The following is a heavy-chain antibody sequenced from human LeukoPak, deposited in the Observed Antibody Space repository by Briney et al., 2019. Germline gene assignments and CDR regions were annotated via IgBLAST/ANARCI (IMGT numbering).Heavy chain of an antibody. CDR1: GFTFSSYA. CDR2: ISYDGSNK. D-gene: IGHD3-22*01. CDR3: AKPPPGYDSSGYLGY. V-gene: IGHV3-30*18. J-gene: IGHJ4*02. Sequence: PGGSLRLSCAASGFTFSSYAMHWVRQAPGKGLEWVAVISYDGSNKYYADSVKGRFTISRDNSKNTLYLQMNSLRAEDTAVYYCAKPPPGYDSSGYLGYWGQETLVTVSS.